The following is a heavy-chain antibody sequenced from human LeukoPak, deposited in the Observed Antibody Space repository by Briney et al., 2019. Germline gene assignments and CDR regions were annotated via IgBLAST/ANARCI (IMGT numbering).Heavy chain of an antibody. J-gene: IGHJ4*02. CDR2: ISGSAHKI. Sequence: HPGGSLRLSCVASGITFSNYAVSWVRQAPEKGLDWVSVISGSAHKIRYADSVKGRFTISRDNSKNTLSLQMNSLRVEDTAVYFCAKKYNTDWPNFDSWGQGTLVTVSS. CDR3: AKKYNTDWPNFDS. V-gene: IGHV3-23*01. CDR1: GITFSNYA. D-gene: IGHD3-9*01.